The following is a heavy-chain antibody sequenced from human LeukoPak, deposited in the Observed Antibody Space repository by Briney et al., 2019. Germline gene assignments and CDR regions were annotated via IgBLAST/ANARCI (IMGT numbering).Heavy chain of an antibody. J-gene: IGHJ5*02. CDR2: ISAYNGNT. D-gene: IGHD2-2*01. Sequence: GASVKVSCRASGYXFTSYGMSWVRQAPGQGLEWMGWISAYNGNTNYAQKLQGRVTMTTDTSTSTAYMELRSLRSDDTAVYYCARDSVVVPPTGWLDPWGQGTLVTVSS. CDR3: ARDSVVVPPTGWLDP. CDR1: GYXFTSYG. V-gene: IGHV1-18*01.